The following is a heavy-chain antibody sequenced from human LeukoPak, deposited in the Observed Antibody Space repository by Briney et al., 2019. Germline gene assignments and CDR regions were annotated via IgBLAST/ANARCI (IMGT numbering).Heavy chain of an antibody. D-gene: IGHD5-18*01. J-gene: IGHJ5*02. CDR1: GFTFSSYS. CDR2: ITSSSDYV. Sequence: GGSLRLSCAASGFTFSSYSMNWVRQAPGKGLEWVSSITSSSDYVYYADSVKGRFTISRDNAENSLHLQMNSLRADDTAVYYCAREFKSGYGMWAWGQGTLVTVSS. V-gene: IGHV3-21*01. CDR3: AREFKSGYGMWA.